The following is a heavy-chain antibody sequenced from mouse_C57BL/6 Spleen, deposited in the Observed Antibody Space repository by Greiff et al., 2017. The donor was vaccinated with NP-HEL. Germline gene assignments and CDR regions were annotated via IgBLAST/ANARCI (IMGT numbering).Heavy chain of an antibody. V-gene: IGHV1-69*01. CDR3: ARSYYIDY. CDR2: IDPSDSYP. CDR1: GYTFTSYW. J-gene: IGHJ2*01. Sequence: QVQLQQPGAELVMPGASVKLSCKASGYTFTSYWMHWVKQRPGQGLEWIGEIDPSDSYPNYNQKFKGKSTLTVDKSSSTAYMQLSSLTSEDSAVYYCARSYYIDYWGQGTTLTVSS.